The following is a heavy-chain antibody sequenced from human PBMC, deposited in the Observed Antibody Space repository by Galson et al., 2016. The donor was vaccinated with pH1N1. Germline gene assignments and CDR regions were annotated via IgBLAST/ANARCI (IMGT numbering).Heavy chain of an antibody. D-gene: IGHD3-22*01. J-gene: IGHJ2*01. CDR3: ARGDYYDGDLRDGHLDL. CDR2: IIPNSGTA. Sequence: SVKVSCKASGGTFNSHGFSWVRQAPGQGLEWMGRIIPNSGTANYAQRFQGKVTISADESTSTAYMELNSLRTEDTALYYCARGDYYDGDLRDGHLDLWGRGTLVTVSS. V-gene: IGHV1-69*13. CDR1: GGTFNSHG.